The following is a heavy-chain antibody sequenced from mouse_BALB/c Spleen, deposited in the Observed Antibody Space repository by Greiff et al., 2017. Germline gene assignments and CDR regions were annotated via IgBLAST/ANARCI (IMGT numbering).Heavy chain of an antibody. Sequence: DVKLQESGGGLVQPGGSRKLSCAASGFTFSSFGMHWVRQAPEKGLEWVAYISSGSSTIYYADTVKGRFTISRDNPKNTLFLQMTSLRSEDTAMYYCARGGVVAKFDYWGQGTTLTVSS. CDR2: ISSGSSTI. CDR1: GFTFSSFG. V-gene: IGHV5-17*02. CDR3: ARGGVVAKFDY. D-gene: IGHD1-1*01. J-gene: IGHJ2*01.